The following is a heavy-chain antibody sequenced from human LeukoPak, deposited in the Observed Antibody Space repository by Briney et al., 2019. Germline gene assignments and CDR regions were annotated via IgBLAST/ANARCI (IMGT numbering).Heavy chain of an antibody. CDR1: GGFFSDYY. Sequence: SETLSLTCAVYGGFFSDYYWTLIRQTPGKGLEWIGEISHTGLTGSNPSLKSRVTIFVDSSKKQFSLRMTSVTAADTGIYYCARVPDITARPCDTWGPGTLVTVSS. V-gene: IGHV4-34*01. CDR3: ARVPDITARPCDT. CDR2: ISHTGLT. D-gene: IGHD1-1*01. J-gene: IGHJ5*02.